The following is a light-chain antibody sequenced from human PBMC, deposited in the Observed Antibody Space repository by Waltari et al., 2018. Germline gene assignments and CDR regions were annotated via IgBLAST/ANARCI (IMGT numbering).Light chain of an antibody. V-gene: IGLV2-8*01. J-gene: IGLJ2*01. CDR1: SSDVGGFDY. Sequence: QSALTQPPSASGSPGQSITISCTGTSSDVGGFDYVSWYQQHPGKAPRLIIFDVSYRPSGVPNRFSSSKSGNTASLTVSGLQAEDEADCYCSSYVASSQRVFGGGTKLTVL. CDR2: DVS. CDR3: SSYVASSQRV.